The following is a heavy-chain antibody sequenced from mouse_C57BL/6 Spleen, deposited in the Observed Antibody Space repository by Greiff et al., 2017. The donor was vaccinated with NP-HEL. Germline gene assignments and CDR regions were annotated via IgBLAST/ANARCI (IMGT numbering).Heavy chain of an antibody. CDR2: INPSSGYT. V-gene: IGHV1-4*01. J-gene: IGHJ4*01. CDR3: ARSGYDYGGYAMDY. CDR1: GYTFTSYT. Sequence: QVQLQQSGAELARPGASVKMSCKASGYTFTSYTMHWVNQRPGQGLEWIGYINPSSGYTKYNQKFKDKATLTADKSSSTAYMQLSSLTSEDSAVYYCARSGYDYGGYAMDYWGQGTSVTVSS. D-gene: IGHD2-4*01.